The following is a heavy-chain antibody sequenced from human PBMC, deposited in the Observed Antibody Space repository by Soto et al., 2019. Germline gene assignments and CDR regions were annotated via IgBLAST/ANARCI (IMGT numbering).Heavy chain of an antibody. Sequence: PGESLKISCKGSGYRFTNYWIGWVRQMPGKGLEWMGIIYPGDSDTTYSPSFQGQVTISADKSINTAYLQWTSLKASDTAMYYCTRDLDYGGNSDSIDIWGQGTMVTVSS. CDR2: IYPGDSDT. CDR3: TRDLDYGGNSDSIDI. V-gene: IGHV5-51*01. CDR1: GYRFTNYW. D-gene: IGHD4-17*01. J-gene: IGHJ3*02.